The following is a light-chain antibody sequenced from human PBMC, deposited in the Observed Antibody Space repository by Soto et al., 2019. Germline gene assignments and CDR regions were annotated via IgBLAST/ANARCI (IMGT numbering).Light chain of an antibody. V-gene: IGKV1-9*01. CDR1: QDIASY. Sequence: DIQLTQSPSFLSASVGDRVIITCRANQDIASYLAWYQQKPGKAPKLLIYDASTLQSGVPSKFGGSGSGTEFTLTISSLQPEDFATYYCQQLNYYPLTFGQGTKVEIK. CDR2: DAS. J-gene: IGKJ1*01. CDR3: QQLNYYPLT.